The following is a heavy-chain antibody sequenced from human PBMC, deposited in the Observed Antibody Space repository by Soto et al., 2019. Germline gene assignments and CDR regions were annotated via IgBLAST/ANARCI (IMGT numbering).Heavy chain of an antibody. CDR1: GGTFSSYA. Sequence: QVQLVQSGAEVKKPGSSVKVSCKASGGTFSSYAISWVRQAPGQGLEWMGGTIPIFGTANYAPKFQGRVTITAAESTSQAYMELSRLRSDDTAVYYCAGERFGESVFLPSSWFELWGQGTLVTVSS. J-gene: IGHJ5*01. CDR2: TIPIFGTA. CDR3: AGERFGESVFLPSSWFEL. D-gene: IGHD3-10*01. V-gene: IGHV1-69*01.